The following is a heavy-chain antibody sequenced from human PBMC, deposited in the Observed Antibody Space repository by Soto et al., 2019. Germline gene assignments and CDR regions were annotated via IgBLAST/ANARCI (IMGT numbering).Heavy chain of an antibody. V-gene: IGHV4-34*01. Sequence: SETLSLTCAVYGGSFSGYYWRWIRHPPGKGLEWIGEINHSGSTNYNPSLKSRVTISVDTSKNQFSLKLSSVTAADTAVYYCARVHLWFGYGMDVWGQGTTVT. D-gene: IGHD3-10*01. CDR3: ARVHLWFGYGMDV. CDR1: GGSFSGYY. J-gene: IGHJ6*02. CDR2: INHSGST.